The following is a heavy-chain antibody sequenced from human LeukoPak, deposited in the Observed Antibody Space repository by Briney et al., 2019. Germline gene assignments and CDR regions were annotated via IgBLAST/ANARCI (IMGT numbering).Heavy chain of an antibody. Sequence: GASVKVSCKASGGTFSSYAISWVRQAPGQGLEWMGGIIPIFGTANYAQKFQGRVTITTDESTSTAYMELSSLRSEDTAVYYCASHTADRETNYYMDVWGKGTTVTVSS. V-gene: IGHV1-69*05. D-gene: IGHD6-13*01. CDR1: GGTFSSYA. J-gene: IGHJ6*03. CDR2: IIPIFGTA. CDR3: ASHTADRETNYYMDV.